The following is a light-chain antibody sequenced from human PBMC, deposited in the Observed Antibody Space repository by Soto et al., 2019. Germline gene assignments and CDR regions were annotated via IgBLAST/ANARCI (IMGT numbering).Light chain of an antibody. Sequence: QSVLTQPPSVSGAPGQRVTISCIGSSSNIGAKYDVHWYQHLPGTAPKLLIYGNSNRPSGVPDRFSGSKSGTSASLAITGLQAEDEADYYCSSYTISSTRVFGGGTKLTVL. CDR2: GNS. CDR1: SSNIGAKYD. V-gene: IGLV1-40*01. CDR3: SSYTISSTRV. J-gene: IGLJ3*02.